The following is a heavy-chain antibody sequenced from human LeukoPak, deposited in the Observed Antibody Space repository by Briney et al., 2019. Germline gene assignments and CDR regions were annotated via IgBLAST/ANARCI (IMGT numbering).Heavy chain of an antibody. CDR2: IYYSGST. J-gene: IGHJ5*02. D-gene: IGHD3-10*01. Sequence: SETLSLTCTVSGGSISSYYWSWLRQPPGKGLEWIGYIYYSGSTNYNPSLKSRVTISVDTSKNQFSLKLSSVTAADTAVYYCARRGPLNPADSGSYSPDVLNWFDPWGQGTLVTVSS. V-gene: IGHV4-59*01. CDR3: ARRGPLNPADSGSYSPDVLNWFDP. CDR1: GGSISSYY.